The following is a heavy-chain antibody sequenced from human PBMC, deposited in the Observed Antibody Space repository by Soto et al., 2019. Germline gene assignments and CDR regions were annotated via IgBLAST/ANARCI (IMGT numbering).Heavy chain of an antibody. CDR3: ARGDYPFPYYYYGLDV. J-gene: IGHJ6*04. CDR2: IKQDGFEK. Sequence: VQLVESGGGLVQPGGSLRLSCAASGFTFSRYWMSWVRQAPGKGLEWVANIKQDGFEKYYVYSVKERFTISRDNAKNSLFLQMNSLRADDTAVYYCARGDYPFPYYYYGLDVWGVETTVTVSS. CDR1: GFTFSRYW. D-gene: IGHD4-17*01. V-gene: IGHV3-7*04.